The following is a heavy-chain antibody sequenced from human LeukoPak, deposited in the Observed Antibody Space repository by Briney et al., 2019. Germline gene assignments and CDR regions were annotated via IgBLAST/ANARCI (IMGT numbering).Heavy chain of an antibody. CDR3: ARGPIQLWIHNAMDV. CDR1: GFTFGVHA. Sequence: PGGSLRLSCRGSGFTFGVHAMSWVRQSPGKGLEWVGFIRSKAYRGTTEYAASVKGRFTISRDDSASIAYLQMNSLKTEDTAVYYCARGPIQLWIHNAMDVWGQGTTVTVSS. V-gene: IGHV3-49*04. J-gene: IGHJ6*02. CDR2: IRSKAYRGTT. D-gene: IGHD5-18*01.